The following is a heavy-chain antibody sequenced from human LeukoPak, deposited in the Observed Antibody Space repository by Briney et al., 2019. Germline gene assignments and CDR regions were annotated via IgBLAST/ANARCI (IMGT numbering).Heavy chain of an antibody. D-gene: IGHD1-26*01. Sequence: PGGSLRLSCVASGFTVSSSYMSWVRQAPGKGLEWVSVIYSGGSTYYADSVKGRFSVSRDNSKNTPYLQMNSLTADDTAVYYCARDSSTGRYGPFDSWGQGTLVTVSS. CDR3: ARDSSTGRYGPFDS. CDR2: IYSGGST. V-gene: IGHV3-66*01. J-gene: IGHJ4*02. CDR1: GFTVSSSY.